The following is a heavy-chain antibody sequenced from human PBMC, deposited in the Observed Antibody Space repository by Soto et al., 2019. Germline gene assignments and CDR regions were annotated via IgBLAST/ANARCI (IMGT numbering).Heavy chain of an antibody. Sequence: GASVKVSCKASGYNFNDYYVHWVRQAPGQGLEWMGWISPSSGGTHYAPKFEGRVTLTRDTSISTAYMELSRLRADDTAVYYCARGTRIKLWLPNVYWGQGTLVTVSS. CDR3: ARGTRIKLWLPNVY. J-gene: IGHJ4*02. CDR1: GYNFNDYY. V-gene: IGHV1-2*02. CDR2: ISPSSGGT. D-gene: IGHD5-18*01.